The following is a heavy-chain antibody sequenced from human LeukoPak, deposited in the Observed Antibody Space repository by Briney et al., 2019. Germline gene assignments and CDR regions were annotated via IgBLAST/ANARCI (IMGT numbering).Heavy chain of an antibody. D-gene: IGHD2-2*01. CDR3: ARDLGYCSSTSCPGGFDY. J-gene: IGHJ4*02. CDR1: GGTFSSYA. Sequence: SVKVSCKASGGTFSSYAISWVRQAPGQGLEWMGGIIPIFGTANYAQKFQGRVTITADKSTSTAYMVLSSLRSEDTAVYYCARDLGYCSSTSCPGGFDYWGQGTLVTVSS. V-gene: IGHV1-69*06. CDR2: IIPIFGTA.